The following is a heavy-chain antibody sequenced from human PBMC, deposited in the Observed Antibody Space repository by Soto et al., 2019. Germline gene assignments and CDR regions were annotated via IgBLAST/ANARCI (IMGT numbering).Heavy chain of an antibody. J-gene: IGHJ4*02. Sequence: QVQLQQWGAGLLKPSETLSLTCAVYDGSSNNYYWSWIRQPPGKGLEWIGEINHSGSTNYNASLKSRVNISEDTSKKQFSLELRFVTAADTAVYYCARGGLIRGVLYYRGQGTLVTVSS. V-gene: IGHV4-34*01. D-gene: IGHD3-10*01. CDR3: ARGGLIRGVLYY. CDR2: INHSGST. CDR1: DGSSNNYY.